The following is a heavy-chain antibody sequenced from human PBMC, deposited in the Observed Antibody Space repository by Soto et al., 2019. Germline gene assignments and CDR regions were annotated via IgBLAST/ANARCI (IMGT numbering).Heavy chain of an antibody. V-gene: IGHV3-9*01. J-gene: IGHJ3*01. CDR3: ARVHSSGWYVEPYDA. D-gene: IGHD6-19*01. CDR2: INWNGAYS. CDR1: GFKFDDYA. Sequence: ESGGNLARPGESLRLSCTASGFKFDDYAFHWVRQAPGKGPEWVSGINWNGAYSGYADSVKGRFTISRDNAGNSVYLQMDTLRPEDTALYYCARVHSSGWYVEPYDAWGQGTMVTVSS.